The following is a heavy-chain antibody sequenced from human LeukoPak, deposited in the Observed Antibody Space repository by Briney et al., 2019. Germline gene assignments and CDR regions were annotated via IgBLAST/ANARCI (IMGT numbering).Heavy chain of an antibody. J-gene: IGHJ4*02. Sequence: PSETLSLTCTVSGASISSYYWSWVRQPPGEGLEWIGYIYYTGSTNYNPSLKSRVTLSVDTSENQLSLNLRSVTAADTAVYYCARDRWLDFWGQGTLVTVSS. CDR1: GASISSYY. V-gene: IGHV4-59*01. CDR2: IYYTGST. D-gene: IGHD6-19*01. CDR3: ARDRWLDF.